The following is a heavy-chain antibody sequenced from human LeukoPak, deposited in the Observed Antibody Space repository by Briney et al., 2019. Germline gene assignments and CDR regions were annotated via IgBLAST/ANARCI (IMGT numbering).Heavy chain of an antibody. Sequence: ASVKVSCKASGYTFTSYDINWVRQATGQGLEWMGWMNPNSGNTGYAQKFQGRVTITRNTSISTAYIELSSLRSEDTAVYYCARDLSGYRYYFEDWGQRTLVTVSS. D-gene: IGHD5-12*01. CDR2: MNPNSGNT. CDR3: ARDLSGYRYYFED. V-gene: IGHV1-8*03. CDR1: GYTFTSYD. J-gene: IGHJ4*02.